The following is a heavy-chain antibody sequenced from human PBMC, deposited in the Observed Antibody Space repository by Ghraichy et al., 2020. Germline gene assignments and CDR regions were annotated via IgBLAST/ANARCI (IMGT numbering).Heavy chain of an antibody. CDR3: ARPRGNTWPKQYFFEY. V-gene: IGHV4-39*01. J-gene: IGHJ4*02. D-gene: IGHD4-11*01. CDR2: IYNSGTA. Sequence: SETLSLTCTVSGDSISGSTYYWAWIRQSPGKGLEWIGSIYNSGTAYYNPSLKSRVSLSVDTSNNQFSLRLASLTAADTAIYYCARPRGNTWPKQYFFEYWGQGTLVTVSS. CDR1: GDSISGSTYY.